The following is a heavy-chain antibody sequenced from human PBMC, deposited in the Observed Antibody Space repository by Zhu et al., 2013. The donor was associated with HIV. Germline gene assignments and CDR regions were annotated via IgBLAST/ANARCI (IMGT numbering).Heavy chain of an antibody. V-gene: IGHV1-2*02. Sequence: QVQLVQSGAEVKKPGASVKVSCKASGYTFTGYYMHWVRQAPGQGLEWMGWINPNSGGTNYAQKFQGRVTMTRDTSISTAYMELSRLRSDDTAVYYCARDQGIVVPVYYFDYWGQGTLVTVSS. D-gene: IGHD2-2*01. CDR3: ARDQGIVVPVYYFDY. CDR1: GYTFTGYY. CDR2: INPNSGGT. J-gene: IGHJ4*02.